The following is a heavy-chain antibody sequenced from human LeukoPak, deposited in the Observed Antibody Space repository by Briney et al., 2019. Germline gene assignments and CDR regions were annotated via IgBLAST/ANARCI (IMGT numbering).Heavy chain of an antibody. Sequence: GASVKVSCKASGYTFTGYYIYWVRQAPGQGLEWMGIINPSGGSTSYAQKFQGRVTMTRDTSTSTVYMELSSLRSEDTAVYYCARDRKIFGVPMGGNWLDPWGQGTLVTVSS. CDR3: ARDRKIFGVPMGGNWLDP. CDR1: GYTFTGYY. D-gene: IGHD3-3*01. J-gene: IGHJ5*02. CDR2: INPSGGST. V-gene: IGHV1-46*01.